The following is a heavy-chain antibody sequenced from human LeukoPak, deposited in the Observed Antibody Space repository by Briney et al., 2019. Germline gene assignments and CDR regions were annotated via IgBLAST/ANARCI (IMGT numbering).Heavy chain of an antibody. CDR2: ISYQGSNK. CDR1: GFTFSSYG. J-gene: IGHJ6*03. V-gene: IGHV3-30*03. D-gene: IGHD5-18*01. CDR3: ARDLVDTALGYYAAV. Sequence: LGSALRLSCAASGFTFSSYGMLWGLDAPATGVEGGAVISYQGSNKYYADSVKGRLTISRNNSNDTLDLQMNSLRAEDTAVSYCARDLVDTALGYYAAVCGKGTTVTVSS.